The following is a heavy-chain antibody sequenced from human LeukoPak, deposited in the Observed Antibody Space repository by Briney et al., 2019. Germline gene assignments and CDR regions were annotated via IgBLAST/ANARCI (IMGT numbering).Heavy chain of an antibody. J-gene: IGHJ4*02. Sequence: KASETLSLTCTVSGGSISSSSYYWGWIRQPPGKGLEWIGSIYYSGSTYYNPSLKSRVTISVDTSKNQFSLKLSSVTAADTAVYYCARHPINYYDSSSPDYWGQGTLVTVSS. D-gene: IGHD3-22*01. CDR2: IYYSGST. CDR1: GGSISSSSYY. V-gene: IGHV4-39*01. CDR3: ARHPINYYDSSSPDY.